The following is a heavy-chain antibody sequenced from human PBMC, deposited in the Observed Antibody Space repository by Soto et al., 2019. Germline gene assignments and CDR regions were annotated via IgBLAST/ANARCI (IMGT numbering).Heavy chain of an antibody. CDR3: VRGPSDHKLRLVEWPYGDY. CDR1: GFIVSSNQ. J-gene: IGHJ4*02. V-gene: IGHV3-53*01. CDR2: IYSGHTT. D-gene: IGHD3-3*01. Sequence: PGGSLRLSCVASGFIVSSNQMSWVRQAPGKGLEWVSVIYSGHTTYYADSVEGRFTISRDDSKNTLYLQMNTLTVEDTAVYYCVRGPSDHKLRLVEWPYGDYWGQGALVTVSS.